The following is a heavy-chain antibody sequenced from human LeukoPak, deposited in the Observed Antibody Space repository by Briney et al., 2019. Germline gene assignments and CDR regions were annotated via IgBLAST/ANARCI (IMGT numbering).Heavy chain of an antibody. D-gene: IGHD3-10*01. V-gene: IGHV3-33*01. CDR2: VWYDGSNK. J-gene: IGHJ4*02. CDR3: ARNPRGGKYYFDY. Sequence: GGSLRLSCAASGFTFSSYGMHWVRQAPGKGLEWVAVVWYDGSNKYYADSVKGRFTISRDNSKNTLYLQMNSLRAEDTAVYYCARNPRGGKYYFDYWGQGTLVTVSS. CDR1: GFTFSSYG.